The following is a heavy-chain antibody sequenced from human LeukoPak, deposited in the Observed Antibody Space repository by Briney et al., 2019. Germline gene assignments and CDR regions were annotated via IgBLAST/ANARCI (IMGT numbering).Heavy chain of an antibody. J-gene: IGHJ4*02. V-gene: IGHV3-21*01. CDR1: GFTFSSYS. Sequence: GGSLRLSCAASGFTFSSYSMNWVRQAPGKGLEWVSSISSSSSYIYYADSVKGRFTISRDNAKNSLYLQMNSLRAEDTAVYYCARGGYSYGYTLYYFDYWGQGTLVIVSS. D-gene: IGHD5-18*01. CDR3: ARGGYSYGYTLYYFDY. CDR2: ISSSSSYI.